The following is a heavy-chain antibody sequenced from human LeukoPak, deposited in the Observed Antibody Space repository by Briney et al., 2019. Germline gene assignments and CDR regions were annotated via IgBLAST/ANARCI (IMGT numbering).Heavy chain of an antibody. J-gene: IGHJ3*02. D-gene: IGHD3-3*01. CDR2: SNHSGST. Sequence: SETLSLTCAVDGGSFSGYYWSWIRQPAGKGLEWIGESNHSGSTNYNPSLKSRVTISVDTSKNQFSLKLSSVTAADTAVYYCARGSNYDFWSGYYSPDAFDIWGQGTMVTVSS. V-gene: IGHV4-34*01. CDR3: ARGSNYDFWSGYYSPDAFDI. CDR1: GGSFSGYY.